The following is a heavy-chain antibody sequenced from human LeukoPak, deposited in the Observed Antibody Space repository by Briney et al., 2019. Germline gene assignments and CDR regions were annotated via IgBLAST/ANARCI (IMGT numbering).Heavy chain of an antibody. J-gene: IGHJ4*02. V-gene: IGHV3-30*04. CDR3: AKDVSPHYYGSGPVDY. CDR1: GFTFSSHP. Sequence: GRSLRLSCAASGFTFSSHPMHWVRQAPGKGLEWVAVISFDGSHKYYADSVTGRFTISRDNSKNTLYLQMNSLRAEDTAVYYCAKDVSPHYYGSGPVDYWGQGTLVTVSS. D-gene: IGHD3-10*01. CDR2: ISFDGSHK.